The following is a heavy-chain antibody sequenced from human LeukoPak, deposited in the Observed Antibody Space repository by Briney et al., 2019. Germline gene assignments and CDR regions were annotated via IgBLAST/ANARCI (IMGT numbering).Heavy chain of an antibody. Sequence: GESLKISCKGSGYSFTSYWIGWVRQMPGKGLEWMGIIYPGDSDTRYSPSFQGQVTISAGKSISTAYLQWSSLKASDTAMYYCARTEGFGEDPYAFDIWGQGTMVTVSS. V-gene: IGHV5-51*01. CDR3: ARTEGFGEDPYAFDI. CDR2: IYPGDSDT. CDR1: GYSFTSYW. D-gene: IGHD3-10*01. J-gene: IGHJ3*02.